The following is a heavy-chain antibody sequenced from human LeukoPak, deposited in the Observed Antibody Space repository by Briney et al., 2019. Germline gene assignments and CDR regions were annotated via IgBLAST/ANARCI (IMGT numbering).Heavy chain of an antibody. D-gene: IGHD3-3*01. J-gene: IGHJ5*02. Sequence: SETLSLTCTVSGGSISSYYWRWIRQPPGKGLEWIGYIYYSGSTNYNPSLKSRVTISVDTSKNQFSLKLSSVTAADTAVYYCARVDVGYDFWSGFPGFDPWGQGTLVTVSS. CDR1: GGSISSYY. CDR3: ARVDVGYDFWSGFPGFDP. CDR2: IYYSGST. V-gene: IGHV4-59*01.